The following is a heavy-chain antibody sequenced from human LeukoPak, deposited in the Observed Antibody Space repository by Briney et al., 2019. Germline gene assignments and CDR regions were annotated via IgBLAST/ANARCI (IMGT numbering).Heavy chain of an antibody. V-gene: IGHV5-51*01. J-gene: IGHJ4*02. D-gene: IGHD3-3*01. CDR2: IYPGDSDT. CDR1: GYSFTSYW. CDR3: ARRYYDFWSGYEFDY. Sequence: GESLKISCQGSGYSFTSYWIGWVRQMPGKGLEWMGIIYPGDSDTRYSPSFQGQVTISADKSISTAYLQWSSLKASDTAMYYCARRYYDFWSGYEFDYWGQGTLVTVSS.